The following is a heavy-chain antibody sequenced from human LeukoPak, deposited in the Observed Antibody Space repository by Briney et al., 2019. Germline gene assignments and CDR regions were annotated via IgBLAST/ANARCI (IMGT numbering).Heavy chain of an antibody. D-gene: IGHD2-2*03. V-gene: IGHV4-38-2*02. Sequence: SETLSLTCTVSGYSISSGYYWGWIRQPPGKGLEWIGSIYHSGSTYYNPSLKGRVTISVDTSKNQFSLKLSSVTAADTAVYYCARVVIVVVPAAQRVGFDPWGQGTLVTVSS. CDR3: ARVVIVVVPAAQRVGFDP. J-gene: IGHJ5*02. CDR1: GYSISSGYY. CDR2: IYHSGST.